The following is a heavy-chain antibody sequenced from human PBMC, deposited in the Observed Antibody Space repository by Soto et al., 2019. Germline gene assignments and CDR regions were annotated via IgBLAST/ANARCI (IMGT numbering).Heavy chain of an antibody. CDR3: ARRGSSSWYGY. CDR1: GVSISSGGYY. Sequence: SETLSLTCTVSGVSISSGGYYWNWIRQHPGKGLEWIGYIYYSGSTYYNPSLKSRVTISVDTSKNQFSLKLNSVTAADTAVYYCARRGSSSWYGYWGQGTLVTVSS. CDR2: IYYSGST. V-gene: IGHV4-31*03. D-gene: IGHD6-13*01. J-gene: IGHJ4*02.